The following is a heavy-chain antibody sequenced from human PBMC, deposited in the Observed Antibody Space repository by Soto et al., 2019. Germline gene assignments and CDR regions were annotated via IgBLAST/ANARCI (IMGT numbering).Heavy chain of an antibody. CDR1: GGSFSGYY. CDR3: ARTGPKGSHWFDP. CDR2: INHSGSA. D-gene: IGHD3-10*01. Sequence: SETLSLTCAVYGGSFSGYYWSWIRQPPAKGLAWIGEINHSGSANYNPSLKSRVTISVDTSKNQFSLKLSSVTAADTAVYYCARTGPKGSHWFDPWGQGTLVTVSS. V-gene: IGHV4-34*01. J-gene: IGHJ5*02.